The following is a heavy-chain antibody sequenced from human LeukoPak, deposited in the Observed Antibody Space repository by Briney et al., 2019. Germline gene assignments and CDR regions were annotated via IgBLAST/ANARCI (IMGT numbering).Heavy chain of an antibody. CDR3: AREGGRQWLVSGALDS. CDR1: DDSVSSSRYY. Sequence: SETLSLTCTVSDDSVSSSRYYWTWIRQPPGKGLEWIGYIYHGSATYNPSLESRVTLSMDTSKNQYSLKMTSVTAADTAVYYCAREGGRQWLVSGALDSWGQGTLVTVSS. D-gene: IGHD6-19*01. V-gene: IGHV4-61*01. CDR2: IYHGSA. J-gene: IGHJ5*01.